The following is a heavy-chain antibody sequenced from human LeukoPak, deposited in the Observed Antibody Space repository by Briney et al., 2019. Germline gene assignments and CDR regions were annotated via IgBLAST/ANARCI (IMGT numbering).Heavy chain of an antibody. J-gene: IGHJ4*02. CDR2: ISSSSSYI. D-gene: IGHD3-3*01. V-gene: IGHV3-21*01. CDR3: ARGRYDFWSGYYTFDY. Sequence: GGSLRLSCAASGFTFSSYSMNWVRQAPGKGLEWVSSISSSSSYIYYADSVKGRFTIPRDNAKNSLYLQMNSLRAEDTAVYYCARGRYDFWSGYYTFDYWGQGTLVTVSS. CDR1: GFTFSSYS.